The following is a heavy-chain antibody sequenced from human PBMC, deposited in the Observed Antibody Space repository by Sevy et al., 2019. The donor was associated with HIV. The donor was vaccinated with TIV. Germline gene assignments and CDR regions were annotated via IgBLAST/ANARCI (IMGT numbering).Heavy chain of an antibody. D-gene: IGHD6-13*01. Sequence: GGSLRLSCAASGFSLSRYDMHWVRQAPGKGLEWVAVTSPDGANRYYADSVKGRFTISRDNPKNTLYLQMNSLRADDTAMYYCAKAQQLVYYYYGMDVWGQGPTVTVSS. V-gene: IGHV3-30*18. J-gene: IGHJ6*02. CDR3: AKAQQLVYYYYGMDV. CDR2: TSPDGANR. CDR1: GFSLSRYD.